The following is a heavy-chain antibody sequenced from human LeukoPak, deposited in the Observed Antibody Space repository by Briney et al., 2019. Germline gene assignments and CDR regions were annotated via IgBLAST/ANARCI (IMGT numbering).Heavy chain of an antibody. CDR1: GFTFNTYW. Sequence: GGSLRLSCAASGFTFNTYWMHWVRQAPGKGLVWVSRINSDGSATTYADSVKGRFTISRDNAKNMLYLQMSSLRTEDTAVYFCARWGNDYSQFDSWGQGTLVTVS. CDR3: ARWGNDYSQFDS. V-gene: IGHV3-74*01. J-gene: IGHJ4*02. D-gene: IGHD4-11*01. CDR2: INSDGSAT.